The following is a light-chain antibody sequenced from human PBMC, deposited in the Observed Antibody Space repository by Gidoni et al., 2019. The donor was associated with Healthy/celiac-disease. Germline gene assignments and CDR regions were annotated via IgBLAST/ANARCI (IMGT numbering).Light chain of an antibody. V-gene: IGKV3-20*01. Sequence: ELVLTQSPGTLSLSPGERATLSCRASQSVSSSYLAWYQQKPGQAPRLLIYGASSRATGIPDRFSGSGSGTDFTLTISRLEPEDFAVYYCQQRSTFGGGTKVEIK. CDR3: QQRST. CDR1: QSVSSSY. J-gene: IGKJ4*01. CDR2: GAS.